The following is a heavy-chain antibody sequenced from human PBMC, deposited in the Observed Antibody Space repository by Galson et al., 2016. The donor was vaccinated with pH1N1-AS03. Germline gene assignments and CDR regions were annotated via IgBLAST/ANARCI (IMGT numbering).Heavy chain of an antibody. V-gene: IGHV2-70*04. CDR1: GFSLTTRGMR. D-gene: IGHD2-2*02. CDR3: ARTLSYTTTWPHFDY. Sequence: PALVKPTQTLTLTCTFSGFSLTTRGMRVSWIRQPPGKALEWLARIDWDGDKVYSTSLKTRLTLSEDTSKNQVVLTMTNMDPVDTATYYCARTLSYTTTWPHFDYWGQGT. J-gene: IGHJ4*02. CDR2: IDWDGDK.